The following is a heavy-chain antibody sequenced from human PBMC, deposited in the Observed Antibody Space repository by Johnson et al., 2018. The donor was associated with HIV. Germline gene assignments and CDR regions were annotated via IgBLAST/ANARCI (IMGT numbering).Heavy chain of an antibody. V-gene: IGHV3-11*04. CDR1: GFTFSDYY. D-gene: IGHD3-9*01. Sequence: QVQLVESGGGLVKPGGSLRLSCAASGFTFSDYYMNWIRQAPGKGLEWVSYISSSGSTIYYADSVKGRFTISRDNAKNSLYLQVNSLSADDTAVYYCARGWLFLDAFDIWGQGTMVTVSS. CDR3: ARGWLFLDAFDI. J-gene: IGHJ3*02. CDR2: ISSSGSTI.